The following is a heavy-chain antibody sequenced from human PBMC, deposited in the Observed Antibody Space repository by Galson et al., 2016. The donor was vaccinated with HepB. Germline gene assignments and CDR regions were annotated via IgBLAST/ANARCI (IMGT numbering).Heavy chain of an antibody. V-gene: IGHV3-23*01. Sequence: SLRLSCAASGFGFSGYAMNWVRQAPGKGLEWVSVIGTADTPTYYADSVKGRFNISRDNSKNTVYLQMNSLRAEDTAVYYCAPGNSVVRGYWGQGTLVTVSS. CDR3: APGNSVVRGY. D-gene: IGHD4-23*01. CDR2: IGTADTPT. CDR1: GFGFSGYA. J-gene: IGHJ4*02.